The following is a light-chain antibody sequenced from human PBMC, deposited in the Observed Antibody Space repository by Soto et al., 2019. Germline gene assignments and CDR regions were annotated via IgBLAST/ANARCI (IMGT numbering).Light chain of an antibody. CDR2: DTS. V-gene: IGLV7-46*01. CDR3: LLSYGAPRV. CDR1: TGAVTSGHY. J-gene: IGLJ2*01. Sequence: QTVVTQEPSLTVSPGGTVTLTCASSTGAVTSGHYPYWFQQKPGHAPRTLIYDTSNKHSWTPARFSGSILGGTAALTLSGAQPEDEADYYCLLSYGAPRVFGGGTKVTVL.